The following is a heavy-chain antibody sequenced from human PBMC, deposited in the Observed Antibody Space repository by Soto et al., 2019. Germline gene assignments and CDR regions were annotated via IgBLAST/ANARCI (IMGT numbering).Heavy chain of an antibody. CDR1: GFTFSSYG. D-gene: IGHD6-13*01. J-gene: IGHJ1*01. CDR3: AKDPSTGSGDSSPIWFQH. V-gene: IGHV3-30*18. CDR2: ISYDGSNK. Sequence: LRLSCAASGFTFSSYGMHWVRQAPGKGLEWVAVISYDGSNKYYADSVKGRFTISRDNSKNTLYLQMNSLRAEDTAVYYCAKDPSTGSGDSSPIWFQHWGQGTLVTVSS.